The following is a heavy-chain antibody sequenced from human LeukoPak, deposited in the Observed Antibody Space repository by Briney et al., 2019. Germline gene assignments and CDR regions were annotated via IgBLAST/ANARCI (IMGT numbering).Heavy chain of an antibody. Sequence: SVKVSCKASGGTFSSSAIHWVRQAPGQGLEWMGGIIPIFGTANYAQKFLGRVTITTGESTSTAYMELSSLRSEDTAVYYCASPHSSSSYRLQDYYYMDVWGKGTTVTVSS. CDR3: ASPHSSSSYRLQDYYYMDV. J-gene: IGHJ6*03. D-gene: IGHD6-6*01. CDR1: GGTFSSSA. CDR2: IIPIFGTA. V-gene: IGHV1-69*05.